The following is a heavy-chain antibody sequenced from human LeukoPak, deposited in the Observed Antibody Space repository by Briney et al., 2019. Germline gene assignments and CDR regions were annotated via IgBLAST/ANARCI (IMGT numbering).Heavy chain of an antibody. CDR2: INPNSGGT. CDR3: ARSPYYGDYGGFDY. CDR1: GYTFTGYY. J-gene: IGHJ4*02. V-gene: IGHV1-2*02. Sequence: ASVKVSCKASGYTFTGYYMHWVRQAPGQGLEWMGWINPNSGGTNYAQKFQGRVTMTRNTSISTAYMELSSLRSEDTAVYYCARSPYYGDYGGFDYWGQGTLVTVSS. D-gene: IGHD4-17*01.